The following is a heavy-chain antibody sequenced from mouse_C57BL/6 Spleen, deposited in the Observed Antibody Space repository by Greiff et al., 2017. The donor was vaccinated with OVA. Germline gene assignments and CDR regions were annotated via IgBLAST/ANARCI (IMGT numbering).Heavy chain of an antibody. CDR3: ARDEWSNTPAWFAY. V-gene: IGHV1-78*01. CDR2: IYPRDGST. Sequence: VQLQESDAELVKPGASVKISCKVSGYTFTDHTIHWMKQRPEQGLEWIGYIYPRDGSTKYNEKFKGKATLTADKSSSTAYMQLNSLTSEDSAVYVCARDEWSNTPAWFAYWGQGTLVTVSA. CDR1: GYTFTDHT. J-gene: IGHJ3*01. D-gene: IGHD1-3*01.